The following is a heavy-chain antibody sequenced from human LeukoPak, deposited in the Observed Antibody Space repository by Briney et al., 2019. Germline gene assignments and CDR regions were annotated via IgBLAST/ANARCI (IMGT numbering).Heavy chain of an antibody. Sequence: GGSLRLSCAASGFTFSSYGMHWVRQAPGKGLEWVAVISYDGSNKYYADSVKGRFTISRGNSKNTLYLQMNSLRTEDTAIYYRAKEDVVVITIRYFQHWGQGTLVTVSS. CDR2: ISYDGSNK. D-gene: IGHD3-22*01. J-gene: IGHJ1*01. CDR3: AKEDVVVITIRYFQH. V-gene: IGHV3-30*18. CDR1: GFTFSSYG.